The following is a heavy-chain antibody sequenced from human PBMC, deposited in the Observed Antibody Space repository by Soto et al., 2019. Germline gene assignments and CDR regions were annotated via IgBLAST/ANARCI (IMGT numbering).Heavy chain of an antibody. CDR2: ISGSDGST. CDR3: AKDRERDAWYEDY. J-gene: IGHJ4*02. D-gene: IGHD6-13*01. CDR1: GFSFSSYA. Sequence: XGSLQLSFVASGFSFSSYAMSWVRQAPGKGLEWVSVISGSDGSTYYADSVKGRFTISRDNSKSTLYLQMNSLRAEDTAVYYCAKDRERDAWYEDYWGQGTLVTVSS. V-gene: IGHV3-23*01.